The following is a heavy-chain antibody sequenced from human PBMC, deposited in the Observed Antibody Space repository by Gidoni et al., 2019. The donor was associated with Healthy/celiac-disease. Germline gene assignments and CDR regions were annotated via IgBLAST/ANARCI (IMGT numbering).Heavy chain of an antibody. D-gene: IGHD6-13*01. V-gene: IGHV5-51*01. CDR3: ARTGWGYSSSWYNWFDP. CDR2: IYPCDSDT. CDR1: GERFNSYW. Sequence: EVQPVQSGAEVRKPGEALKIPCKGAGERFNSYWIGWVRQMPGKGLEGMGIIYPCDSDTSYSPSFQGQVTISADKSISTAYLQWSSLKASDTAMYYCARTGWGYSSSWYNWFDPWGQGTLVTVSS. J-gene: IGHJ5*02.